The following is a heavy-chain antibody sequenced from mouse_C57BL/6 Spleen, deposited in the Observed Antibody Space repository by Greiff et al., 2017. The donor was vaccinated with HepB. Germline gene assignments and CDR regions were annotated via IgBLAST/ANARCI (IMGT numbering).Heavy chain of an antibody. D-gene: IGHD1-2*01. CDR1: GYSITSGYY. V-gene: IGHV3-6*01. Sequence: DVQLQESGPGLVKPSQSLSLTCSVTGYSITSGYYWNWIRQFPGNKLEWMGYISYDGSNNYNPSLKNRISITRDTSKNQFFLKLNSVTTEDTATYYCAREGADYGRFDYWGQGTTLTVSS. J-gene: IGHJ2*01. CDR2: ISYDGSN. CDR3: AREGADYGRFDY.